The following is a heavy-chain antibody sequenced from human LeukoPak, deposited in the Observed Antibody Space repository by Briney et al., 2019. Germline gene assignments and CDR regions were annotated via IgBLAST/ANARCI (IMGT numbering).Heavy chain of an antibody. D-gene: IGHD6-13*01. CDR3: ARDTAAAGTYYFDY. J-gene: IGHJ4*02. CDR1: GGTFSSYA. V-gene: IGHV1-69*05. CDR2: IIPIFGTA. Sequence: SVKASCKASGGTFSSYAISWVRQAPGQGLEWMGGIIPIFGTANYAQKFQGRVTITTDESTSTAYMELSSLRSEDTAVYYCARDTAAAGTYYFDYWGQGTLVTVSS.